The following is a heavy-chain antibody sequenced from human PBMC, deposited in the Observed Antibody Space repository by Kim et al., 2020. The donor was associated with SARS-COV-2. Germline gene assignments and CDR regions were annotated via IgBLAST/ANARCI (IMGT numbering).Heavy chain of an antibody. V-gene: IGHV3-9*01. CDR3: AKDILIGAARSCSFYI. Sequence: GGSLRLSCAASGFTFGDYAMHWVRQAPGKGLEWVSGISWNSGSTGYADSVKGRFTISRDNAKNSLYLQMNRLRAEDTALYYCAKDILIGAARSCSFYIWGAGAMVTASS. CDR2: ISWNSGST. D-gene: IGHD6-6*01. J-gene: IGHJ3*02. CDR1: GFTFGDYA.